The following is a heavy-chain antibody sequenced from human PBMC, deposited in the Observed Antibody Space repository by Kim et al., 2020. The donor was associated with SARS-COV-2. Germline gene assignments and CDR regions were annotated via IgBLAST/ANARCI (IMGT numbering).Heavy chain of an antibody. CDR3: ARGFGTYFDS. CDR1: GYAFTTYD. J-gene: IGHJ4*02. D-gene: IGHD3-16*01. V-gene: IGHV1-8*01. CDR2: MVPNSGDT. Sequence: ASVKVSCKASGYAFTTYDINWVRQAPGQGPEWMGWMVPNSGDTVYAQKFQGRVTMTRDTSMRTAYMELRILRSDDTAVYYCARGFGTYFDSWGQGTLVTVSS.